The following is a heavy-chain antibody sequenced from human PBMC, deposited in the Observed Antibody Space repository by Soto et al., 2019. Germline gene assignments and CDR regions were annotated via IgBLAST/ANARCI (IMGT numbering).Heavy chain of an antibody. D-gene: IGHD4-17*01. CDR3: ARWRTVTTDYYYGMDV. Sequence: RASVKVSCKASGYTFTSYDINWVRQATGQGLEWMGWMNPNSGNTGYAQKFQGRVTMTRNTSISTAYMELSSLRSEDTAVYYCARWRTVTTDYYYGMDVWGQGTTVTVSS. CDR1: GYTFTSYD. J-gene: IGHJ6*02. V-gene: IGHV1-8*01. CDR2: MNPNSGNT.